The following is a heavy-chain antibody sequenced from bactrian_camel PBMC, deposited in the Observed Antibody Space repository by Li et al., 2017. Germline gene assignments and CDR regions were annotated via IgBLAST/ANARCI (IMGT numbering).Heavy chain of an antibody. J-gene: IGHJ4*01. CDR1: GFTFSTYA. CDR2: IYSGGVVT. D-gene: IGHD7*01. V-gene: IGHV3S42*01. Sequence: VQLVESGGGLVQPGGSLVLSCAASGFTFSTYAMSWVRQALGKGLEWVSGIYSGGVVTSYADSVKGRFTISRDNAKNMMYLQMNALKPEDTAVYYCTADTGGEVVARPCRYREGRYNYWGQGTQVTVS. CDR3: TADTGGEVVARPCRYREGRYNY.